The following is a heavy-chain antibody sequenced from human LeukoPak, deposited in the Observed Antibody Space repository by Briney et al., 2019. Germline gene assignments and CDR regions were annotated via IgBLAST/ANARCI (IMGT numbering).Heavy chain of an antibody. CDR3: ARAKPKNMVRGLIMRRESRYYFDY. V-gene: IGHV3-53*01. CDR2: IYSGGST. D-gene: IGHD3-10*01. J-gene: IGHJ4*02. Sequence: HSGGSLRLSCAASGFTVSSNYMSWVRQAPGKGLEWVSVIYSGGSTYYADSVKGRFTISRDNSKSTLYIQMNSLRAEDTAVYYCARAKPKNMVRGLIMRRESRYYFDYWGQGTLVTVSS. CDR1: GFTVSSNY.